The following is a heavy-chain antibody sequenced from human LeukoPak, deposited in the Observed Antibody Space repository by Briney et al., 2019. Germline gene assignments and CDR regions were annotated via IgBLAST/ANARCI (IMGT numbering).Heavy chain of an antibody. CDR3: ARRTGSSSSRWSDP. CDR1: GGSISSSSDY. V-gene: IGHV4-39*01. J-gene: IGHJ5*02. CDR2: IYYSGST. D-gene: IGHD6-6*01. Sequence: SETLSLTCTVSGGSISSSSDYWGWIRQPPGKGLEWIANIYYSGSTFYNPSLKSRVTISVDTSKNQFSLKLSSVTAADTAGYYCARRTGSSSSRWSDPWGQGTLVTVPS.